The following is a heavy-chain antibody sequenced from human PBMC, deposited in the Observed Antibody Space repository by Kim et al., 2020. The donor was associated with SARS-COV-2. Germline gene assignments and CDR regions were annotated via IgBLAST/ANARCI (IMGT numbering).Heavy chain of an antibody. CDR2: IYYSGST. V-gene: IGHV4-61*01. CDR3: ARAAFYDFWCGYYLG. CDR1: GGSVSSGSYY. J-gene: IGHJ1*01. D-gene: IGHD3-3*01. Sequence: SETLSLTCTVSGGSVSSGSYYWSWIRQPPGKGLEWIGYIYYSGSTNYNPTLKSRVTISVYTSKNQFSLKLSSVTAADTAVYYCARAAFYDFWCGYYLGWGQRTLVTVSS.